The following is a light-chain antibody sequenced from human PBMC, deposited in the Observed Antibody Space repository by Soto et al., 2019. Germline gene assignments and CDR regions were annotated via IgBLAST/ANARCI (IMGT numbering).Light chain of an antibody. CDR3: CSYAGNYSYV. J-gene: IGLJ1*01. CDR2: DVS. Sequence: GSPGQSVTISCTGTSSDIGRYNYVSWYQHHPGKAPQLIIYDVSKRPSGVPDRFSGSKSGNTASLTISGLQAEDEADHYCCSYAGNYSYVFGTGTKVTVL. V-gene: IGLV2-11*01. CDR1: SSDIGRYNY.